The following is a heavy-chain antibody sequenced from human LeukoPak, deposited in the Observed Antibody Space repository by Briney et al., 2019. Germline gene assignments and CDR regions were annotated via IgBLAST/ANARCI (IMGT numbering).Heavy chain of an antibody. V-gene: IGHV3-48*01. CDR3: VGDQVDDTGYLR. D-gene: IGHD3-9*01. Sequence: GGSLRLSCAASGFTFNTYTMNWVRQAPGKGLEWVSYISGSSGIIDYADSVRGRFTISRDNAKNSLYLQMNSLRAEDTAVYYCVGDQVDDTGYLRWGQGTRVTVSA. CDR2: ISGSSGII. J-gene: IGHJ4*02. CDR1: GFTFNTYT.